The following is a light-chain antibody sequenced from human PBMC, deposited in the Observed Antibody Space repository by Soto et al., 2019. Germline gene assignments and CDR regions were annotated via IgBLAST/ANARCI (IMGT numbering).Light chain of an antibody. CDR3: QQRTNWHIT. V-gene: IGKV3D-11*01. Sequence: EVVLSQSPAILSLTQGERATLSCRASQGVNSYLAWYQQKPGQAPRLLIYDASYRATGIPARFSGSGPGTDFTLTISGLEPEDFAVYYCQQRTNWHITFGQGTRLEIK. CDR1: QGVNSY. CDR2: DAS. J-gene: IGKJ5*01.